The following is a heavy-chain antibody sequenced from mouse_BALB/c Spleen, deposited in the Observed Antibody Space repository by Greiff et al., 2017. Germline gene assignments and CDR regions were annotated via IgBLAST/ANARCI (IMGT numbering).Heavy chain of an antibody. D-gene: IGHD2-2*01. CDR1: GFSLTSYD. V-gene: IGHV2-9-2*01. CDR3: VRQYGWAMDY. J-gene: IGHJ4*01. CDR2: IWTGGGT. Sequence: VHLVESGPGLVAPSQSLSITCTVSGFSLTSYDISWIRQPPGKGLEWLGVIWTGGGTNYNSAFMSRLSISKDNSKSQVFLKMNSLQTDDTAIYYCVRQYGWAMDYWGQGTSVTVSS.